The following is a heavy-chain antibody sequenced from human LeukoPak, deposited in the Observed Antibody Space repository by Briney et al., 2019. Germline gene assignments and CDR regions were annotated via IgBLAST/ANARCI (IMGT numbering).Heavy chain of an antibody. CDR3: ANDKSIAAAGTPFDY. D-gene: IGHD6-13*01. CDR2: ISWNSGSI. V-gene: IGHV3-9*01. CDR1: GFTFDDYV. Sequence: GGSLRLSCAASGFTFDDYVMHWVRQAPGKGLEWVSGISWNSGSIGYADSVKGRFTISRDNAKNSLYLQMNSLRAEDTALYYCANDKSIAAAGTPFDYWGQGTLVTVSS. J-gene: IGHJ4*02.